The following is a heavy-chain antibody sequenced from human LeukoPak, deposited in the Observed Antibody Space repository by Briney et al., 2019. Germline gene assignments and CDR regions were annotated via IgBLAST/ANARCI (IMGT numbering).Heavy chain of an antibody. CDR1: GFTFSSYA. V-gene: IGHV3-74*01. CDR3: VSDLCGGDDQ. D-gene: IGHD3-3*01. Sequence: GGSLRLSCAASGFTFSSYAMTWVRQAPGKGLVWVSRIDEDGKTIDYADSVKGRFTISRDNAKDTLYLQMSSLRDEDTAVYYCVSDLCGGDDQWGRGTLVTVSS. CDR2: IDEDGKTI. J-gene: IGHJ5*02.